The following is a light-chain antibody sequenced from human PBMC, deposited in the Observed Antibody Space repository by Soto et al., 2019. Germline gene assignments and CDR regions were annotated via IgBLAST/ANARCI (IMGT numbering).Light chain of an antibody. J-gene: IGKJ5*01. Sequence: EIVMMQSPASLSVSPGESVTLSCRASQSVASNLAWYQQKPGQAPRLLIYGTSTRATGVPARFSGSGSGTDFTLTISSLQAADFAVYHCQHYNNWPITFGQGTRLDIK. CDR2: GTS. V-gene: IGKV3-15*01. CDR3: QHYNNWPIT. CDR1: QSVASN.